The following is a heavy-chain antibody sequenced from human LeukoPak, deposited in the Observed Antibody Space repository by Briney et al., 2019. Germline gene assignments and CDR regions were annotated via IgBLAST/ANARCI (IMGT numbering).Heavy chain of an antibody. J-gene: IGHJ4*02. Sequence: GGSLRLSSAGSGFTFSSYSMNWVRQAPGKGLEWVSSISAISTFIDYADSLKGRFTISRDNANNSLYLQINGLRADDTAVYYCARDGGDYEGFDFWGQGTLVTVSS. D-gene: IGHD4-17*01. CDR1: GFTFSSYS. CDR3: ARDGGDYEGFDF. CDR2: ISAISTFI. V-gene: IGHV3-21*01.